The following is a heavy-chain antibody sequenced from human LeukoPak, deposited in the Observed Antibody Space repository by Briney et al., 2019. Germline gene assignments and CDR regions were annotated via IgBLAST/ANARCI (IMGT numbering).Heavy chain of an antibody. J-gene: IGHJ3*01. D-gene: IGHD1-1*01. CDR1: GGSISGYF. V-gene: IGHV4-59*08. CDR3: AIHGVYNWNDYAFDV. CDR2: IYYSVST. Sequence: NPSETLSLTCTVSGGSISGYFWSWIRQPPGEGLEWIGYIYYSVSTSYNPSLKSRVTISVDSSKNQFSLKLTSVTAADTAVYYCAIHGVYNWNDYAFDVWGQGTMVTVSS.